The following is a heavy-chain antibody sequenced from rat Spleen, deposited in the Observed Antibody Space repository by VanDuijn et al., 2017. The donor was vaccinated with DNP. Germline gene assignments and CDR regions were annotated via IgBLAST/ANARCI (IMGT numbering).Heavy chain of an antibody. D-gene: IGHD4-3*01. CDR1: GFTFSNSG. CDR2: ISPSGGST. CDR3: TSPVPSGHYVMDA. J-gene: IGHJ4*01. V-gene: IGHV5S13*01. Sequence: EVQLVESGGGLVQPGRSLKLSCTASGFTFSNSGMAWVRQAPTKGLEWVAAISPSGGSTYYRDSVKGRFTVSRDNAKNSLYLQMDSLRSEDTATYYCTSPVPSGHYVMDAWGQGTSVTVSS.